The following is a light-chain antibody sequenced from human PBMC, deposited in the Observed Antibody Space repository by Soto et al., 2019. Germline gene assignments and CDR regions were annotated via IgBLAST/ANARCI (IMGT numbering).Light chain of an antibody. Sequence: DIQMTQSPSTLSASVGDRVTITCRASQSISSWLAWYQQKPGKAPKLLIYDASSLESGVPSRFSGSGSGTEFTLTIRSLQPDDFATYYRQRLKTFGQGTKVEIK. CDR2: DAS. CDR1: QSISSW. J-gene: IGKJ1*01. V-gene: IGKV1-5*01. CDR3: QRLKT.